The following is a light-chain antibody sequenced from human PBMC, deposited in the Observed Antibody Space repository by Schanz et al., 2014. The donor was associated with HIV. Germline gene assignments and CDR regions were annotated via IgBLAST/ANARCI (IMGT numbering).Light chain of an antibody. CDR2: DIS. CDR1: SSDVGGYNY. CDR3: SSYTVINTVV. Sequence: QSALTQPPSASGSPGQSVTISCTGTSSDVGGYNYVSWYQQHPGKAPKLIIYDISNRPSRVSDRFSGSKSGNTASLTISGLQAEDEADYYCSSYTVINTVVFGGGTKLTVL. V-gene: IGLV2-14*03. J-gene: IGLJ2*01.